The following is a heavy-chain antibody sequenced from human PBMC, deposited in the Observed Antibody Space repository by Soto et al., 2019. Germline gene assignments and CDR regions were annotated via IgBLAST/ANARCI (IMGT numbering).Heavy chain of an antibody. CDR1: GYTFTDYY. J-gene: IGHJ4*02. D-gene: IGHD2-2*03. CDR3: ARNSGYCSSTGCNFDE. V-gene: IGHV1-2*04. Sequence: GASVKVSCKASGYTFTDYYMHWVRQAPGQGLEWMGWINPKSGGTNYAQKFQGWVTMTRDTSISTAYMDLSRLRSNDTAVYYCARNSGYCSSTGCNFDEWGQGTQVTVSS. CDR2: INPKSGGT.